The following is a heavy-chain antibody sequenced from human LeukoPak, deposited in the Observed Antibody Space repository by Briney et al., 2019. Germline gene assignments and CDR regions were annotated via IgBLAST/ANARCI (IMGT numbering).Heavy chain of an antibody. CDR1: GFTFNTYA. CDR2: ISGSGDNT. CDR3: AKDQSDKGSYAAFDY. D-gene: IGHD3-10*01. J-gene: IGHJ4*02. Sequence: GGSLRLSCAASGFTFNTYAMNWVRQAPGKGLEWVSAISGSGDNTYYADSVKGRFTISRDDSKNTVYLQMNSLRAEDTAVHYCAKDQSDKGSYAAFDYWGQGTLVPVSS. V-gene: IGHV3-23*01.